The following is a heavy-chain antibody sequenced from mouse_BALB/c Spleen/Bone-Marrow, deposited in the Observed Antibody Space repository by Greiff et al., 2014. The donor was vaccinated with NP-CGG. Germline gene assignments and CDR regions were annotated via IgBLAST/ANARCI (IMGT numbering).Heavy chain of an antibody. CDR1: GFNIKDTY. CDR2: IDPANGNT. V-gene: IGHV14-3*02. Sequence: VQLKDSGAELVKPGASVKLSCTASGFNIKDTYMHWGEQRPEQGLEWIGRIDPANGNTKYDPKFQGKATITADTSSNTAYLQLSSLTSEDTAVYYCARWLPLAYWGQGTLVTVSA. CDR3: ARWLPLAY. J-gene: IGHJ3*01. D-gene: IGHD2-2*01.